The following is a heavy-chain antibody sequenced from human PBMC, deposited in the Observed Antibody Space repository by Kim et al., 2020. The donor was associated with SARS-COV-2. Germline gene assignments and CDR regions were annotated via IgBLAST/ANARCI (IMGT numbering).Heavy chain of an antibody. J-gene: IGHJ6*02. CDR2: IWSDGTKT. V-gene: IGHV3-33*01. Sequence: GGSLRLSCAASGFTFSSYGMHWVRQAPGKGLEWVAVIWSDGTKTFHGDSVKGRFTISRDNSKNTLYLQMNSLRVEDTAVYYCARDKYYGSGNYVAYYGMDVWGQGTTVTVSS. CDR3: ARDKYYGSGNYVAYYGMDV. CDR1: GFTFSSYG. D-gene: IGHD3-10*01.